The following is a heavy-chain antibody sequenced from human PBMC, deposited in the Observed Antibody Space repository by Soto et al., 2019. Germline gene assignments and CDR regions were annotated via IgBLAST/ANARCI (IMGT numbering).Heavy chain of an antibody. D-gene: IGHD5-12*01. CDR3: ARGANIMATSNDPFDV. V-gene: IGHV4-38-2*01. J-gene: IGHJ3*01. CDR1: GHSISSGYY. CDR2: IYHSGNT. Sequence: SETLSLTCGVSGHSISSGYYWGWIRQPPGRGLEWIGNIYHSGNTYYNPSLKSRVTISLDTSKNQFSLRLNSVTAADTAVYYCARGANIMATSNDPFDVWGQGTMVTVS.